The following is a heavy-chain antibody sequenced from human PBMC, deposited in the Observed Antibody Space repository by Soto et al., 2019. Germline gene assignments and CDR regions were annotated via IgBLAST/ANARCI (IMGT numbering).Heavy chain of an antibody. CDR1: GFTFSSYA. CDR3: VKDRVGYDFWSGYELDY. CDR2: ISSNGGST. Sequence: GGSLRLSCSASGFTFSSYAMHWVRQAPGKGLEYVSAISSNGGSTYYADSVKGRFTISRDNSKNTLYLQMSSLRAEDTAVYYCVKDRVGYDFWSGYELDYWGQGTLVTVSS. D-gene: IGHD3-3*01. V-gene: IGHV3-64D*08. J-gene: IGHJ4*02.